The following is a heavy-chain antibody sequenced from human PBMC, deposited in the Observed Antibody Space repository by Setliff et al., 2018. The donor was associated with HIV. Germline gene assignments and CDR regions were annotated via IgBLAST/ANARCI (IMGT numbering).Heavy chain of an antibody. CDR1: GDSISNYH. Sequence: SETLSLTCTVSGDSISNYHWSWIRQPPGKRLEFIGFFHHSGSPIYNPSLDSRVNISVDTSTHQFSLNLISVTSADTAVYYCARAGRALPLKSTVVNTRDPQYFAYWGRGALVTVSS. CDR3: ARAGRALPLKSTVVNTRDPQYFAY. J-gene: IGHJ4*02. D-gene: IGHD3-9*01. CDR2: FHHSGSP. V-gene: IGHV4-59*13.